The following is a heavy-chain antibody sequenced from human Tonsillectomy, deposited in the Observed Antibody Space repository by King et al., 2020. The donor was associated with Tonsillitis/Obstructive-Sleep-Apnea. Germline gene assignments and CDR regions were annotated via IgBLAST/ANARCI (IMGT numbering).Heavy chain of an antibody. D-gene: IGHD3-22*01. J-gene: IGHJ3*02. CDR2: INPRGGST. CDR1: RYTFTTYY. CDR3: ARESSGYGNDAFDI. Sequence: QLVQSGAEVKKPGASVKVSCKASRYTFTTYYMNWVRQAPGQGLEGMGIINPRGGSTSYAQKFQGRVTMTRDTSTSTLYMELSSLRSDDTAVDYCARESSGYGNDAFDIWGQGTMVTVSS. V-gene: IGHV1-46*01.